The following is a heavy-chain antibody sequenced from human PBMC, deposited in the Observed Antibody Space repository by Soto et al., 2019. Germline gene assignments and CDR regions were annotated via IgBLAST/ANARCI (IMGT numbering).Heavy chain of an antibody. CDR1: GFTFSSYE. J-gene: IGHJ4*02. V-gene: IGHV3-48*03. CDR3: AREPSQSYFDF. Sequence: GGSLRLSCAASGFTFSSYEMNWVRQAPGKGLEWVSYISNSDGTIYYADSVKGRFTISRDNAKNSLYLQMNSLRAEDTAVYYCAREPSQSYFDFGGQGTRVTVSS. CDR2: ISNSDGTI.